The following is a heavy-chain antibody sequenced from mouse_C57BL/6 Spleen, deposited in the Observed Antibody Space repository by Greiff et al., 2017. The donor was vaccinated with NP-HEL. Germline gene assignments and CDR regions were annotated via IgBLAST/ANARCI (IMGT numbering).Heavy chain of an antibody. CDR2: INYDGSST. CDR1: GFTFSDYY. Sequence: EVKLVESEGGLVQPGSSMKLSCTASGFTFSDYYMAWVRQVPEKGLEWVANINYDGSSTYYLDSLKSRFIISRDNAKNILYLHMSSLKSEDTTTYYCARAELLRCYFDYWGQGTTLTVSS. V-gene: IGHV5-16*01. J-gene: IGHJ2*01. CDR3: ARAELLRCYFDY. D-gene: IGHD1-1*01.